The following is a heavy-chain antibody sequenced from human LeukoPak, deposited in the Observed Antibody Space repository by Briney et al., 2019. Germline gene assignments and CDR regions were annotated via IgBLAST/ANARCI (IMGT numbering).Heavy chain of an antibody. CDR1: GFTFSTFA. V-gene: IGHV3-23*01. CDR3: ANSYGSGSYSGFWDY. D-gene: IGHD3-10*01. Sequence: GSLRLSCAASGFTFSTFAMIWVRQPPGKGLEWVSSIFPSGGEIHYADSVRGRFTISRDNSKSTLSLQMNSLRAEDTAVYYCANSYGSGSYSGFWDYWGQGTLVTVSS. CDR2: IFPSGGEI. J-gene: IGHJ4*02.